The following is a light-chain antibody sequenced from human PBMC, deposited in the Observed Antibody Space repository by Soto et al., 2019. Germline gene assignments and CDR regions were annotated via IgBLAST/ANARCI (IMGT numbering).Light chain of an antibody. CDR3: AAWDGRLSAAV. Sequence: QAVLTQPPSASGTPGQRVTISCSGSISNIGNNFVFWYQHLPGTAPKLVIDRNNQRPSGVTDRFSGSKSGTSASLAISGLRSEDEADYYGAAWDGRLSAAVFGGGTQLTVL. V-gene: IGLV1-47*01. CDR2: RNN. CDR1: ISNIGNNF. J-gene: IGLJ7*01.